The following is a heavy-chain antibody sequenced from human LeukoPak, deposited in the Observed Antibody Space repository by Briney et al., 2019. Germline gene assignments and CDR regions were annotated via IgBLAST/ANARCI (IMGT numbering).Heavy chain of an antibody. V-gene: IGHV4-38-2*01. CDR2: IYVNGDT. CDR1: GASSSDPYY. J-gene: IGHJ5*02. D-gene: IGHD1-20*01. CDR3: ARGYNWDDGAFDP. Sequence: SETLSLTCAVSGASSSDPYYWGWIRPPPERGLQWIGTIYVNGDTFYNPSLKSPVTISEDTSKNQLSLTLTSVTAADTAIYYCARGYNWDDGAFDPWGQGALVTVSS.